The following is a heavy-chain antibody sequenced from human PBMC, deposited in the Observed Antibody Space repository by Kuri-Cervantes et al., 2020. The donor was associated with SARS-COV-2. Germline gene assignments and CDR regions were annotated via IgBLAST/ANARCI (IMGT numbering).Heavy chain of an antibody. CDR1: GGSFSGYY. V-gene: IGHV4-34*01. Sequence: ESLKISCTVSGGSFSGYYWSWIRQPPGKGLEWIGEINHSGSTNYNPSLKSRVTISVDTSKNQFSLKLSSVTAADTAVYYCARTQQYYDFWSGYQNYYYYYYMDVWGKGTTVTVSS. D-gene: IGHD3-3*01. CDR2: INHSGST. CDR3: ARTQQYYDFWSGYQNYYYYYYMDV. J-gene: IGHJ6*03.